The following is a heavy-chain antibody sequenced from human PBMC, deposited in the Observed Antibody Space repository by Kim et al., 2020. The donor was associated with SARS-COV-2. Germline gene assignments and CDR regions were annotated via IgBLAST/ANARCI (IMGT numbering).Heavy chain of an antibody. Sequence: GGSLRLSCAASGFTFSSYSMNWVRQAPGKGLEWVSSISSSSSYIYYADSVKGRFTISRDNAKNSLYLQMNSLRAEDTAVYYCARGQGYGSGSYYTRIFYGMDVWGQGTTVTVSS. D-gene: IGHD3-10*01. J-gene: IGHJ6*02. V-gene: IGHV3-21*01. CDR2: ISSSSSYI. CDR3: ARGQGYGSGSYYTRIFYGMDV. CDR1: GFTFSSYS.